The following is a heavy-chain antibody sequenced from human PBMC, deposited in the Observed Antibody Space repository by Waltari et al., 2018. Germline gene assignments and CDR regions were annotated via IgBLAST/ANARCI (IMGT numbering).Heavy chain of an antibody. V-gene: IGHV3-53*01. D-gene: IGHD1-26*01. CDR2: IEGGGRT. Sequence: EVQLVESGGGLLQPGGSLRLSCAASGLTVSSNYMSWLRQAPGKGLELLPVIEGGGRTYYADSVKGRFTISRDNSKNTLYLQMNSLSAEDTAVYYCARARPSGSYGRYFDYWGQGTLVTVSS. CDR1: GLTVSSNY. CDR3: ARARPSGSYGRYFDY. J-gene: IGHJ4*02.